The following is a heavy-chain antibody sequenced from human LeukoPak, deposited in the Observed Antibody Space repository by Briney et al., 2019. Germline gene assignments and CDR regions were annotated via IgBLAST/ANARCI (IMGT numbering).Heavy chain of an antibody. CDR1: GFTFSSYS. D-gene: IGHD6-19*01. J-gene: IGHJ4*02. CDR2: ISSSSIYI. Sequence: PGGSLRLSCAASGFTFSSYSMNWVRQAPGKGLEWVSSISSSSIYIYYADSVKGRFTISRDNAENSLYLQMNSLRAEDTAVYYCANRAVAGTYFDYWGQGTLVTVSS. V-gene: IGHV3-21*01. CDR3: ANRAVAGTYFDY.